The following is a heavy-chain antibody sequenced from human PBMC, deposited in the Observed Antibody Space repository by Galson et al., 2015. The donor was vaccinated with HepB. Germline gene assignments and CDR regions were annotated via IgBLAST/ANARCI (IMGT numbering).Heavy chain of an antibody. CDR1: GFTFSRYA. V-gene: IGHV3-33*01. CDR3: ARDDYDGNAIMFDY. J-gene: IGHJ4*02. Sequence: SLRLSCAASGFTFSRYAMHWVRQAPGKGLEWVAVIWYDGSKKYFADSVRGRFTISRDNSKNTLSLQMNSLRPEDTAVYYCARDDYDGNAIMFDYWGQGIQVTVSS. CDR2: IWYDGSKK. D-gene: IGHD4-23*01.